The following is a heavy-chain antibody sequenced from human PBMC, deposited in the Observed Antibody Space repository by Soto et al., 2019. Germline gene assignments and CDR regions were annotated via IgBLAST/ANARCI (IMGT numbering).Heavy chain of an antibody. Sequence: GGSLRLSCAASGFTFSSYWMHWVRQAPGKGLVWVSRINSDGSSTSYADSVKGRFTISRDNAKNTLYLQMNSLRAEDTAVYYCARVESPSGYDFGELDYYMDVWGKGTTVTVSS. J-gene: IGHJ6*03. D-gene: IGHD5-12*01. CDR3: ARVESPSGYDFGELDYYMDV. CDR2: INSDGSST. V-gene: IGHV3-74*01. CDR1: GFTFSSYW.